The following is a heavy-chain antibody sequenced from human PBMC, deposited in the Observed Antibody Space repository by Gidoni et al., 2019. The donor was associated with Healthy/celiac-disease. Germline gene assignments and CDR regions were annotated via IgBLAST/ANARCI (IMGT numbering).Heavy chain of an antibody. Sequence: QVQLVQSGAEVKKPGASVKVSCKASGYTFTSYGISWVRQAPGQGLEWMGWISAYNGNTNYAQKLQGRVTMTTDTSTSTAYMELRSLRSDDTAVYCCARDAPIAVAGTDIDYWGQGTLVTVSS. V-gene: IGHV1-18*04. J-gene: IGHJ4*02. CDR2: ISAYNGNT. CDR1: GYTFTSYG. D-gene: IGHD6-19*01. CDR3: ARDAPIAVAGTDIDY.